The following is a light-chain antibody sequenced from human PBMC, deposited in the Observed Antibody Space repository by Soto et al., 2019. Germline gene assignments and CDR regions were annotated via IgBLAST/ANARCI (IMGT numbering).Light chain of an antibody. CDR2: GAS. J-gene: IGKJ5*01. V-gene: IGKV3-20*01. Sequence: EIVLTQSPGTLSLSPGERATLSCRASQSVSNNYLAWYQQKPGQGPRLLIYGASSRATGIPDRFSGSGSGTDFTLTISRLEPEDFALYYCQNYVERSPITFGQGTRLEIK. CDR1: QSVSNNY. CDR3: QNYVERSPIT.